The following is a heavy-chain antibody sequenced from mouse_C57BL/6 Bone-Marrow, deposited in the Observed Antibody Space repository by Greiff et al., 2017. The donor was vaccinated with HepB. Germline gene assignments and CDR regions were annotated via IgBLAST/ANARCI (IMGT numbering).Heavy chain of an antibody. J-gene: IGHJ1*03. V-gene: IGHV5-9-1*02. CDR2: ISSGGDYI. Sequence: EVNLVESGEGLVKPGGSLKLSCAASGFTFSSYAMSWVRQTPEKRLEWVAYISSGGDYIYYADTVKGRFTISRDNARNTLYLQMSSLKSEDTAMYYCTREGITTVRFDVWGTGTTVTVSS. CDR3: TREGITTVRFDV. CDR1: GFTFSSYA. D-gene: IGHD1-1*01.